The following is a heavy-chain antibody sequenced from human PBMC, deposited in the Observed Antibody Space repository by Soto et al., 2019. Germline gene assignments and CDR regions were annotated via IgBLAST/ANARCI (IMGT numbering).Heavy chain of an antibody. V-gene: IGHV4-39*01. Sequence: SETLSLTCAVSGGSLSSGGYYWSWIRQPPGKGLEWIGSIYYSGSTYYNPSLKSRVTISVDTSKNQFSLKLSSVTAADTAVYYCARRGYYAISAFDIWGQGTMVTVSS. D-gene: IGHD2-8*01. J-gene: IGHJ3*02. CDR3: ARRGYYAISAFDI. CDR2: IYYSGST. CDR1: GGSLSSGGYY.